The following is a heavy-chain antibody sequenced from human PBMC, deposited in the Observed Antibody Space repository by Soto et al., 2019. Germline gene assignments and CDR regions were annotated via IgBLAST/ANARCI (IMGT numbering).Heavy chain of an antibody. V-gene: IGHV4-4*07. D-gene: IGHD1-1*01. CDR3: VRDGTKTLRDWFDP. J-gene: IGHJ5*02. CDR2: IYATGTT. CDR1: GASISGYY. Sequence: SETLSLTCTVSGASISGYYWSWIRKSAGKGPEWIGRIYATGTTDYNPSLKSRVMMSVDTSKKQFSLKLRSVTAADTAVYYCVRDGTKTLRDWFDPWGQGISVTVSS.